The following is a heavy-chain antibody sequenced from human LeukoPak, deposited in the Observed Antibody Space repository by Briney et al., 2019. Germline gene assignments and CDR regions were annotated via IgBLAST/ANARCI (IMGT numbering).Heavy chain of an antibody. CDR2: INHSGST. J-gene: IGHJ5*02. V-gene: IGHV4-34*01. CDR3: ARGRTVASGINWFDP. CDR1: GGSFSGYY. D-gene: IGHD6-13*01. Sequence: SETLSLTCAVYGGSFSGYYWSWIRQPPGKGLEWIGEINHSGSTNYNPSLKSRVTISVDTSKNQFSLKLSSVTAADTAVYYCARGRTVASGINWFDPWGQGTLVTVSS.